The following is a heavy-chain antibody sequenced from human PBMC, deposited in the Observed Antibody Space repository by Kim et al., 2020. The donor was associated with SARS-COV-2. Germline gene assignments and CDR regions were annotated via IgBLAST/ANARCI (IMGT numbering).Heavy chain of an antibody. J-gene: IGHJ4*02. CDR3: ARDQGGSYDY. V-gene: IGHV3-33*01. D-gene: IGHD1-26*01. Sequence: NKYYADSVKGRFIISRDNSKNTLYLQMNSLRAEDTAVYYCARDQGGSYDYWGQGTLVTVSS. CDR2: NK.